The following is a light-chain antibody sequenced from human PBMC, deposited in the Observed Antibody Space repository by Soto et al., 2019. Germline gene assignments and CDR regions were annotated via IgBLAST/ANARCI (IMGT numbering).Light chain of an antibody. J-gene: IGKJ4*01. Sequence: EIVLTQSPAILSLSPGERANLSCRASQSVSSFLAWYQQRPGQAPRLLIYGASTRATGIPARFSGSGSGTEFTLAISNLQSEDFAVYYCHQYNNWPLTFGGGTKVDIK. CDR1: QSVSSF. V-gene: IGKV3-15*01. CDR2: GAS. CDR3: HQYNNWPLT.